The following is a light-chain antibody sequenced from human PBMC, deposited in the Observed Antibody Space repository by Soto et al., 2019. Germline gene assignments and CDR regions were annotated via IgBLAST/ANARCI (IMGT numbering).Light chain of an antibody. J-gene: IGKJ2*01. CDR3: QQSYSIPYT. CDR1: QSVSSY. Sequence: EIVLTQSPATLSLSPGERATLSCRASQSVSSYLAWYQQKPGQAPRLLIYDASNRATGIPARFSGSGSGTDFTLTISSLQPEDFATYYCQQSYSIPYTFGQGTKIEIK. V-gene: IGKV3-11*01. CDR2: DAS.